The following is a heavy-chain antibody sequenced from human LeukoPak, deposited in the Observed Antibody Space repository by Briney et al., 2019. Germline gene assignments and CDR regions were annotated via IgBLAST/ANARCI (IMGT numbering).Heavy chain of an antibody. D-gene: IGHD3-22*01. V-gene: IGHV4-59*01. J-gene: IGHJ5*02. CDR1: GGSINSYY. CDR3: ARSHYDSSGYYMSWFDP. Sequence: VKPSETLSLTCTISGGSINSYYWSWIRQPPGKGLEWIGYIFYSGSTNYNPSLRGRVTISVDTSKNQFSLKLSSVTAADTAVYYCARSHYDSSGYYMSWFDPWGQGTLVTVSS. CDR2: IFYSGST.